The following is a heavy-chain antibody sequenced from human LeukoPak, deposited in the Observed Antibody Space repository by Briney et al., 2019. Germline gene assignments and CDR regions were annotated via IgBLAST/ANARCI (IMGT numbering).Heavy chain of an antibody. CDR3: ARGKDYYDSSGYYLDY. D-gene: IGHD3-22*01. V-gene: IGHV1-18*01. Sequence: ASVKVSCKASGYTFTSYGISWVRQAPGQGLEWMGWISAYNGNINYAQKLQGRVTMTTDTSTSTAYMELRSLRSDDTAVYYCARGKDYYDSSGYYLDYWGQGTLVTVSS. CDR2: ISAYNGNI. J-gene: IGHJ4*02. CDR1: GYTFTSYG.